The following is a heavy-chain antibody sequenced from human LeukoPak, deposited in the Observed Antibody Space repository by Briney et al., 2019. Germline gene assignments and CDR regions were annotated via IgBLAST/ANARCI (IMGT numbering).Heavy chain of an antibody. J-gene: IGHJ3*02. CDR2: FDPEDGET. D-gene: IGHD3-9*01. CDR1: GYTLTELS. Sequence: GASVKVSCKVSGYTLTELSMHWVRQAPGKGLEWMGGFDPEDGETIYAQKFQGRVTMTEDTSTDTAYMELSSLRSEDTAVYYCATVFSTQIFARAFDIWGQGTMVTVSS. V-gene: IGHV1-24*01. CDR3: ATVFSTQIFARAFDI.